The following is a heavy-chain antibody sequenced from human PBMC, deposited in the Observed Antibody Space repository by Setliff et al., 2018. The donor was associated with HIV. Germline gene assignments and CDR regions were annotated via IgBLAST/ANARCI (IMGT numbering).Heavy chain of an antibody. CDR1: GFTFSSYA. Sequence: PGGSLRLSCAASGFTFSSYAMSWVRQAPGKGLEWVSGISGSDGSTYHADSVKGRFTLSRDTSKNTLSLQMNSLRPEDTAVFYCARVRLYSSALDYWGQGTLVTVSS. V-gene: IGHV3-23*01. CDR3: ARVRLYSSALDY. J-gene: IGHJ4*02. CDR2: ISGSDGST. D-gene: IGHD3-22*01.